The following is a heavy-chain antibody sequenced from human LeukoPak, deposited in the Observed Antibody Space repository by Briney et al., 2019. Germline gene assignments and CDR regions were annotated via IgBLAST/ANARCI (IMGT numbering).Heavy chain of an antibody. Sequence: GGSLRLSCAASGFSFNNFVMNWVRQAPGKGLEWVSTISGSGDSTYYAESVKGRFTISRDNSKNTLYLQMNNLRAEDTAVYYCARGPISYYYGMDVWGQGTTVTVSS. V-gene: IGHV3-23*01. CDR1: GFSFNNFV. D-gene: IGHD3-3*02. CDR3: ARGPISYYYGMDV. CDR2: ISGSGDST. J-gene: IGHJ6*02.